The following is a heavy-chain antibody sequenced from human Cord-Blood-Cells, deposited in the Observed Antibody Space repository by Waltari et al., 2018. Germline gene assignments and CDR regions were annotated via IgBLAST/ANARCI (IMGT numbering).Heavy chain of an antibody. D-gene: IGHD1-1*01. Sequence: EVQLVESGGGLVQPGGSLRLSCAASGFTSSSYEMIGVRQAPGTVLEWVSYISSSGSTLYYADSVKGRVTISRDNAKNSLYLQMNSLRAEDTAVYYCAGNKYDLWGCGTLVTVSS. CDR1: GFTSSSYE. CDR2: ISSSGSTL. V-gene: IGHV3-48*03. CDR3: AGNKYDL. J-gene: IGHJ2*01.